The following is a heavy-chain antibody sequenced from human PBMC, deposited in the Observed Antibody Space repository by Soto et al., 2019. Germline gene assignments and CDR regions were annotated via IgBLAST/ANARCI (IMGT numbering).Heavy chain of an antibody. CDR1: GFTFSSYG. Sequence: PGGSLRLSCAASGFTFSSYGMHWVRQAPGKGLERVAVIWYEGSNKYYADSVKGRITISRDNSKKTQNLQKNNLKAEEKTEYYCAREDYYYDSSGYSYYFDYWGQGT. D-gene: IGHD3-22*01. J-gene: IGHJ4*02. V-gene: IGHV3-33*01. CDR2: IWYEGSNK. CDR3: AREDYYYDSSGYSYYFDY.